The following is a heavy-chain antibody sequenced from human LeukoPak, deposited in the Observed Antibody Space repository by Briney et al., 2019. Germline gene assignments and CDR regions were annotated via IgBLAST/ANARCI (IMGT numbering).Heavy chain of an antibody. D-gene: IGHD2-2*01. Sequence: KAGGSLRLSCAASGFTFSDYYMSWIHQAPGKGLEWVSYISRSGSTIYYADSVKGRFTISRDNAKNSLYLQMNSLRAEDTAVYYCARVPRPRLIVVVPAAEYYFDYWGQGTLVTVSS. CDR2: ISRSGSTI. CDR1: GFTFSDYY. V-gene: IGHV3-11*01. J-gene: IGHJ4*02. CDR3: ARVPRPRLIVVVPAAEYYFDY.